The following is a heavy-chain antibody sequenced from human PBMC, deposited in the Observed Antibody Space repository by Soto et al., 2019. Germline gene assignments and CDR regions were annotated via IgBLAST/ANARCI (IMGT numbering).Heavy chain of an antibody. J-gene: IGHJ5*02. V-gene: IGHV4-59*02. CDR3: ASGGNWFDP. Sequence: WETLSLTCNVSGGSVSNYYWTWVRQSAEKGLEWIAYMYYNGNINYNPSLKSRVTISIDTSKNQFSLTLKSVTAADTAVYYCASGGNWFDPWGQGIQVTV. CDR2: MYYNGNI. CDR1: GGSVSNYY. D-gene: IGHD3-16*01.